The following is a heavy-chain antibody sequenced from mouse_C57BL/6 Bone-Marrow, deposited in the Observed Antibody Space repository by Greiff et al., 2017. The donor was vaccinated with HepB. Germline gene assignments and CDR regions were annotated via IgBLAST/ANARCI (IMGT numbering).Heavy chain of an antibody. CDR2: ISYDGSN. V-gene: IGHV3-6*01. CDR3: ARVGRGNY. CDR1: GYSITSGYY. D-gene: IGHD4-1*01. Sequence: EVKLEESGPGLVKPSQSLSLTCSVTGYSITSGYYWNWIRQFPGNKLEWMGYISYDGSNNYNPSLKNRISITRDTSKNQFFLKLNSVTTEDTATYYCARVGRGNYWGQGTTLTVSS. J-gene: IGHJ2*01.